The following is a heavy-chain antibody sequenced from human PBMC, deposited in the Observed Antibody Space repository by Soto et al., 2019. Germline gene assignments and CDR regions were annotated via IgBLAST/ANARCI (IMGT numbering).Heavy chain of an antibody. CDR3: ARRSSYGDVFDY. CDR2: IYYSGSS. Sequence: QVQLQESGPGLVKPSETLSLTCTVSGGSISSYYWSWIRQSPGKGLEWIAYIYYSGSSNYNPSLKSRVTISVDTSKNQFSLKLSSVTAADTAVYYCARRSSYGDVFDYWGQGTLVTVSS. D-gene: IGHD2-21*01. J-gene: IGHJ4*02. CDR1: GGSISSYY. V-gene: IGHV4-59*08.